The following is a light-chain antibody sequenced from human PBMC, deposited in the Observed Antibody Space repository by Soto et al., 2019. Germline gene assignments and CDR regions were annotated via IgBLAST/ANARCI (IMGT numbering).Light chain of an antibody. V-gene: IGKV1-5*03. Sequence: DIQMTQSPSTLSASVGDRVTITCRASQSISSWLAWYQQKPGKAPKLLIYKASSLESGVPSRFSGSGSGTEFTLTISSLQPDDFSTYYCQQYNSYRTFGRWTKVEIK. J-gene: IGKJ1*01. CDR2: KAS. CDR1: QSISSW. CDR3: QQYNSYRT.